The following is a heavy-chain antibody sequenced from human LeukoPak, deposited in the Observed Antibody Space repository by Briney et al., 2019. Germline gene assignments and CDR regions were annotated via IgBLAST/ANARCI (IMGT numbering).Heavy chain of an antibody. D-gene: IGHD3-10*01. CDR1: RYTFTSYG. CDR3: AREGGWFGELLTTIDY. CDR2: ISAYNGNT. J-gene: IGHJ4*02. V-gene: IGHV1-18*04. Sequence: ASVKLSCKPSRYTFTSYGISCVRQAPEHGLEWMGWISAYNGNTNYAQKPHGRVTMTTDTSTSTAYMELRSLRSDDTAVYYCAREGGWFGELLTTIDYWGQGTLVTVSS.